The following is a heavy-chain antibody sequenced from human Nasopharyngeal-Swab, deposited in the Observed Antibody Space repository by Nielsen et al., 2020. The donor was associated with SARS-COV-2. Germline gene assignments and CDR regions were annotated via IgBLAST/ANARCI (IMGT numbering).Heavy chain of an antibody. V-gene: IGHV3-74*01. Sequence: GESLKISCAASGFTFSSYWTHWVRQAPGKGLVWVSRINSDGSSTSYADSVKGRFTISRDNAKNTLYLQMNSLRAEDTAVYYCATIFGVPYWGQGTLVTVSS. CDR1: GFTFSSYW. J-gene: IGHJ4*02. CDR2: INSDGSST. CDR3: ATIFGVPY. D-gene: IGHD3-3*01.